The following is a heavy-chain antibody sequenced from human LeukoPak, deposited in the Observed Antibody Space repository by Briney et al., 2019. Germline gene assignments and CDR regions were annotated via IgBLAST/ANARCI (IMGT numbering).Heavy chain of an antibody. CDR2: ISSSGSTI. V-gene: IGHV3-48*03. CDR3: ARGPSPLKDYYFDY. CDR1: GFTFSSYE. Sequence: VGSLRLSCAASGFTFSSYEMNWVRQAPGKGLEWVSYISSSGSTIYYADSVKGRFTISRDNAKNSLYLQMNSLRAEDTAVCYCARGPSPLKDYYFDYWGQGTLVTVSS. J-gene: IGHJ4*02.